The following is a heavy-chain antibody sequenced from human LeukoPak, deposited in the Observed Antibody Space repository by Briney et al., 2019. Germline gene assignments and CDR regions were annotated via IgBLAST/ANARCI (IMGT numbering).Heavy chain of an antibody. Sequence: SETLSLTCTVSGGSISSYYWSWIRQPPGKGLEWIGSIYYSGSTYYNPSLKSRVTISVDTSKNQFSLKLSSVTAADTAVYYCARRYDYWGQGTLVTVSS. CDR2: IYYSGST. CDR1: GGSISSYY. D-gene: IGHD4-17*01. CDR3: ARRYDY. V-gene: IGHV4-59*05. J-gene: IGHJ4*02.